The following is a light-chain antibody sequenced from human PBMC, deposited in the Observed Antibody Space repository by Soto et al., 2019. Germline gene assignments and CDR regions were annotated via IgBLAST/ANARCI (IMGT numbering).Light chain of an antibody. V-gene: IGKV1-39*01. CDR3: HQTYTEPWT. CDR2: ATS. J-gene: IGKJ1*01. CDR1: QSIRSD. Sequence: DIQLTQSPSSLSAAVGDRVIITCRASQSIRSDLNWYQQKPGKAPKLLIYATSSLQSGAPSRFSGSGSGTDFTLTINSLQLEDFATYFCHQTYTEPWTFGQGTKVEIK.